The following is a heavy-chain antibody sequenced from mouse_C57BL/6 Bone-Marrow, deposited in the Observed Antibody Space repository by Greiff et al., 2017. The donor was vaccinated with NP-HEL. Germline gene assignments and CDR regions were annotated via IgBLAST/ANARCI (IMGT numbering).Heavy chain of an antibody. CDR2: SRNKANDYTT. D-gene: IGHD2-4*01. CDR1: GFTFSDFY. V-gene: IGHV7-1*01. J-gene: IGHJ2*01. CDR3: ARDPYYDYGGDY. Sequence: EVKVVESGGGLVQSGRSLRLSCATSGFTFSDFYMEWVRQAPGKGLEWIAASRNKANDYTTEYSASVKGRFIVSRDTSQSILYLQMNALRAEDTAIYYCARDPYYDYGGDYWGQGTTLTVSS.